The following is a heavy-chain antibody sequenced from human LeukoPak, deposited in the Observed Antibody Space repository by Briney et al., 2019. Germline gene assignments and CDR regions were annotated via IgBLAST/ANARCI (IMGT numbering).Heavy chain of an antibody. Sequence: GGSLRLSCAASGFTFDDYAMHWVRQAPGKGLEWVSGISWNSGSIDYADSVKGRFAISRDNAKNSVFSQMNSLRPEDTALYYCTKVPSGGPPDFWGQGTLVIVSS. J-gene: IGHJ4*02. CDR1: GFTFDDYA. V-gene: IGHV3-9*01. D-gene: IGHD3-10*01. CDR2: ISWNSGSI. CDR3: TKVPSGGPPDF.